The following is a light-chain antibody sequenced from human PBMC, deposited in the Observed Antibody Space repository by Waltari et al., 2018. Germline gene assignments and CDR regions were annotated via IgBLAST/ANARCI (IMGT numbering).Light chain of an antibody. V-gene: IGLV2-23*01. CDR1: TREA. J-gene: IGLJ2*01. Sequence: QSALTQPASVPGSPGQSNTISCTGTTREASWYQQHPVKVPKLILYDGNKRPSVISNRFSGSKSADAASLTISGLQADDEADYYCSCFTTTNTLVFGGGTKVTVL. CDR2: DGN. CDR3: SCFTTTNTLV.